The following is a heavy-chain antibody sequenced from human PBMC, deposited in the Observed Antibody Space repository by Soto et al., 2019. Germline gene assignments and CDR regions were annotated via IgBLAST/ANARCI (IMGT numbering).Heavy chain of an antibody. CDR1: GFTFSSYG. Sequence: QVQLVESGGGVVQPGRSLRLSCAASGFTFSSYGIHWVRQAPGKGLEWVAVISYDGSNKYYADSVKGRFTISRDNSKNTLYLQMNSLRAEDTAVYYCASSGYYSAGGYFQHWGQGTLVTVSS. CDR3: ASSGYYSAGGYFQH. V-gene: IGHV3-30*03. J-gene: IGHJ1*01. CDR2: ISYDGSNK. D-gene: IGHD3-22*01.